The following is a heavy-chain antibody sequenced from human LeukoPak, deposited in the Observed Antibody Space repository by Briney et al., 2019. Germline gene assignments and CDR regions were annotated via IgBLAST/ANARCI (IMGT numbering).Heavy chain of an antibody. CDR1: GYTFTSYG. Sequence: ASVKVSCKASGYTFTSYGISWVRQAPGQGLEWMGWISAYNGNTNYAQKLQGRVTMTTDTSTSTAYMELRSLRSDDTAVYYCARGGEFYGSGKRSNWFDPWGQGTLVTVSS. V-gene: IGHV1-18*01. D-gene: IGHD3-10*01. CDR3: ARGGEFYGSGKRSNWFDP. CDR2: ISAYNGNT. J-gene: IGHJ5*02.